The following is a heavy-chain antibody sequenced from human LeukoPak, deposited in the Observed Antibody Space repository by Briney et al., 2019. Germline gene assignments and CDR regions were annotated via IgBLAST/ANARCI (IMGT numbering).Heavy chain of an antibody. Sequence: PGGSLRLSCAASGFTVSSNYVSWVRQAPGKGLEWVSVIYSGGSTYYADSVKGRFTISRDNSKNTLYLQMNSLRAEDTAVYYCASMAVAGTGGGAFDIWGQGTMVTVSS. V-gene: IGHV3-66*01. J-gene: IGHJ3*02. D-gene: IGHD6-19*01. CDR2: IYSGGST. CDR1: GFTVSSNY. CDR3: ASMAVAGTGGGAFDI.